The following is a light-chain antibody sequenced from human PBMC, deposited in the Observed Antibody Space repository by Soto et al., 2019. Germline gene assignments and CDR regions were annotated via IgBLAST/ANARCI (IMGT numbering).Light chain of an antibody. CDR3: SSYTSTTSVYV. CDR1: RSDIGSYDY. Sequence: QSALTQPASVSGSPGQSITISCTGSRSDIGSYDYVSWYRQYPGKAPKVIIYEVKNRPSGISDRFSASKSGNTASLTISGLQAEDEAEYYCSSYTSTTSVYVFGSGTKLTVL. V-gene: IGLV2-14*01. CDR2: EVK. J-gene: IGLJ1*01.